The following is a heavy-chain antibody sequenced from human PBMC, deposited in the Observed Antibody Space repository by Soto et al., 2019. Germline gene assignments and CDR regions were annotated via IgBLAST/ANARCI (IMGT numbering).Heavy chain of an antibody. D-gene: IGHD3-22*01. Sequence: PSATLSLTCSVSGASITSGGIYWSWIRQQPGKGLEWIVFIYHTGKTFYNPSLESRLNISVDTSKNLFSLNVDSVTAADTAVYYCARANFDSSGYYMPAISYYYGMDVWGQGTTVTVSS. J-gene: IGHJ6*02. V-gene: IGHV4-31*03. CDR1: GASITSGGIY. CDR3: ARANFDSSGYYMPAISYYYGMDV. CDR2: IYHTGKT.